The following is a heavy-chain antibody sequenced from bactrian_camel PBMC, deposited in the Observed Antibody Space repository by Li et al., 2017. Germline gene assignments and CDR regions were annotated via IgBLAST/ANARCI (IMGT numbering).Heavy chain of an antibody. V-gene: IGHV3S1*01. CDR1: GFTFSNNW. D-gene: IGHD2*01. CDR2: IYTADGRT. J-gene: IGHJ4*01. CDR3: AKALGGGSYYTGEYGY. Sequence: QVQLVESGGGLVQPGGSLTLSCAASGFTFSNNWMHWVRQAPGKGLEWVSTIYTADGRTKSADSVKDRFTMSRDNAKNMVYLKMNNLKSEDTALYYCAKALGGGSYYTGEYGYWGQGTQVTVS.